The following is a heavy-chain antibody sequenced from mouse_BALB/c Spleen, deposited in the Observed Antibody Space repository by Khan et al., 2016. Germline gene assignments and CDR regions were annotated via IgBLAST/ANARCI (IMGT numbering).Heavy chain of an antibody. CDR1: GYSITSDYA. CDR3: ARVPTATRYFEV. J-gene: IGHJ1*01. D-gene: IGHD1-2*01. CDR2: IKYSGST. Sequence: EVQLQESGPGLVKPSQSLSLTCTVTGYSITSDYAWSWIRQFPGNKLEWMAYIKYSGSTTYNPSLKSRISITRDTSKNQFLLQLKSVPTEDTATYYCARVPTATRYFEVWGEGTTVTVSS. V-gene: IGHV3-2*02.